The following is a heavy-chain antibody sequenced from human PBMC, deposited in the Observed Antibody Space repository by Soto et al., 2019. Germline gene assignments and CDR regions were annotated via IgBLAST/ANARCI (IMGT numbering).Heavy chain of an antibody. J-gene: IGHJ4*02. CDR1: GDSMSSRIDY. CDR2: IYYSGST. D-gene: IGHD2-21*02. CDR3: ARQRTSVVTQAYFDV. Sequence: SETLYRSCTVTGDSMSSRIDYWVWIRQPPGKGLEWIGSIYYSGSTYNNPSLRSRVSMSIDTSKDQFSLKLKSVTAADTALYFCARQRTSVVTQAYFDVWGPGSLVTVSS. V-gene: IGHV4-39*01.